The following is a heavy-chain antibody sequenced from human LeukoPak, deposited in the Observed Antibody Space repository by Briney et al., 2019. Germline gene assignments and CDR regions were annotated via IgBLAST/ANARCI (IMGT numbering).Heavy chain of an antibody. CDR1: GYTFTGYY. CDR2: INPDSGGT. CDR3: ARATYYYGSGSHNWFDP. Sequence: ASVKVSCKASGYTFTGYYMHWVRQAPGQGLEWMGWINPDSGGTNYAQKFQGRVTMTRDTSISTAYMELGRLRSDDTAVYYCARATYYYGSGSHNWFDPWGQGTLVTVSS. J-gene: IGHJ5*02. V-gene: IGHV1-2*02. D-gene: IGHD3-10*01.